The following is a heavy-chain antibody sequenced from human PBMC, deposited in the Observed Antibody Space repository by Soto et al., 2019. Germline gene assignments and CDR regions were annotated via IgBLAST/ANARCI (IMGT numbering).Heavy chain of an antibody. J-gene: IGHJ6*02. D-gene: IGHD6-19*01. CDR3: ARDAGLAVAGPLDV. Sequence: EVQLVESGGGLVKPGGSLRLSCAASGFTFSSYSMNWVRQAPGKGLEWVSSISSSSSYIYYADSVKGRFTISRDNAKNSLYLQMNSLRAEDTAVYYCARDAGLAVAGPLDVWGQGTTVTVSS. CDR1: GFTFSSYS. CDR2: ISSSSSYI. V-gene: IGHV3-21*01.